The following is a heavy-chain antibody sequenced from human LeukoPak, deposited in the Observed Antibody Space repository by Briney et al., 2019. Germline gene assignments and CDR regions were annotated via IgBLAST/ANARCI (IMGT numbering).Heavy chain of an antibody. CDR1: GFTFSIYA. Sequence: GGSLRLFCAPSGFTFSIYAMTWVRHAPGKGRQWVSAISGSGDTTYYADSVRGRFTISRDNSKNTLYLQMNSLRVEDTAVYYCAKGTSNFDYWGQGTLVTVSS. D-gene: IGHD6-6*01. CDR3: AKGTSNFDY. J-gene: IGHJ4*02. V-gene: IGHV3-23*01. CDR2: ISGSGDTT.